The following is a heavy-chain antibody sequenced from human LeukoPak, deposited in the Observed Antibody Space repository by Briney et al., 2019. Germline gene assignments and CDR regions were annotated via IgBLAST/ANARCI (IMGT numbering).Heavy chain of an antibody. Sequence: SETLSLTCTVSGGSISSYYWSWIRQPPGKGLEWIGYIYYSGSTNYNPSLKSRVTISVDTSKNQFSLKLSSVTAADTAVYYCARGTPAGYSSRRPFDYWGQGTLVTVSS. D-gene: IGHD6-13*01. J-gene: IGHJ4*02. CDR3: ARGTPAGYSSRRPFDY. CDR2: IYYSGST. CDR1: GGSISSYY. V-gene: IGHV4-59*01.